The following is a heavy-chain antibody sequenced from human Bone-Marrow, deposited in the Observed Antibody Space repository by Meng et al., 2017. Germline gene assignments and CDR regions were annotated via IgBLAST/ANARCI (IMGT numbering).Heavy chain of an antibody. CDR1: GFTFSSYE. D-gene: IGHD3-22*01. Sequence: GGSLRLSCAASGFTFSSYEMNWVRQAPGKGLEWVAVISYDGSNKYYADSVKGRFTISRDNSKNTLYLQMNSLRAEDTAVYYCAREQSSSGYYSFLPDAFDIWGQGTMVTVSS. J-gene: IGHJ3*02. CDR2: ISYDGSNK. CDR3: AREQSSSGYYSFLPDAFDI. V-gene: IGHV3-30*04.